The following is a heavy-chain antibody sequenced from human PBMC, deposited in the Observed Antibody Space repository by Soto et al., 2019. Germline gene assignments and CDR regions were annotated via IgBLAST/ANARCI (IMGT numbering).Heavy chain of an antibody. J-gene: IGHJ6*02. CDR3: ARVEAVAGLYNYHGLDV. CDR1: GGTFSNYA. Sequence: QVQLVQSGAEVKKPGSSVKVSCKVSGGTFSNYAIDWVRLAPGHGLEWMGGIVPIFGTTYYTQKFQGRATIIAGDSPTTAYLEMSSLRSEDTAIYYCARVEAVAGLYNYHGLDVWGQGTAVTVSS. V-gene: IGHV1-69*12. CDR2: IVPIFGTT. D-gene: IGHD6-19*01.